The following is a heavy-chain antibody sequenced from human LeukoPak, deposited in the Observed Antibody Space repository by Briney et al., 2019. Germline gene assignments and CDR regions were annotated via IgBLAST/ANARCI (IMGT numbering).Heavy chain of an antibody. CDR2: IKQDGSEK. V-gene: IGHV3-7*03. D-gene: IGHD3-22*01. CDR3: ARQWGDDSSGYYYPPPDY. CDR1: GFTFSSYW. Sequence: GGSLRLSCAASGFTFSSYWMSWVRQAPGKGLEWVANIKQDGSEKYYVDSVKGRFTISRDNAKNSLYLQMNSLRAEDTAVYYCARQWGDDSSGYYYPPPDYWGQGTLVTVSS. J-gene: IGHJ4*02.